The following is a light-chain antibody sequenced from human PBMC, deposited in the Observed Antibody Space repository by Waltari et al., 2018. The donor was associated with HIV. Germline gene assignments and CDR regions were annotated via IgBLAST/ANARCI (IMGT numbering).Light chain of an antibody. CDR1: ALPKQY. J-gene: IGLJ3*02. V-gene: IGLV3-25*03. Sequence: SYELTQPPSVSVSPGQTAKITCSGDALPKQYAYWYQQKPGQAPVVMIYKDTERPSGIPERFSASTSGTTVTLTISGVQAEDGADYYCQSADNSGSYQVFGGGTKLTVL. CDR3: QSADNSGSYQV. CDR2: KDT.